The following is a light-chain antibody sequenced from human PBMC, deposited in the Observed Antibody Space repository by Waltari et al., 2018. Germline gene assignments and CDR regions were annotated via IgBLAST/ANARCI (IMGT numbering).Light chain of an antibody. J-gene: IGLJ2*01. CDR1: AFPNQY. Sequence: SYDLTHPPSVSVSPGQTARITCSGAAFPNQYGSWYQQKSGQAPVLSIFKDKERPSGIPERFSGSSSGTTVTLTISGVQAEDEADYYWQSVDSSATYVIFGGGTKLTVL. CDR3: QSVDSSATYVI. CDR2: KDK. V-gene: IGLV3-25*03.